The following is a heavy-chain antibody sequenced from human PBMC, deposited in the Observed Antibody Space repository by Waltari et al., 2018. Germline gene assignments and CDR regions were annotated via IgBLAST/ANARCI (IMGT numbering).Heavy chain of an antibody. CDR3: ARVYSSGWYGAFDI. J-gene: IGHJ3*02. CDR2: IYYSGST. Sequence: WSWIRQHPGKGLEWIGYIYYSGSTYYNLSLKSRVTISVDTSKNQFSLKLSSVTAADTAVYYCARVYSSGWYGAFDIWGQGTMVTVSS. V-gene: IGHV4-31*02. D-gene: IGHD6-19*01.